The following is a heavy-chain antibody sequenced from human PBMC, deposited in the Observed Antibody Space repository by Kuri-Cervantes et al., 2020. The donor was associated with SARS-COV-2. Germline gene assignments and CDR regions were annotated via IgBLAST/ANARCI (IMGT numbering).Heavy chain of an antibody. J-gene: IGHJ3*01. V-gene: IGHV3-30-3*01. CDR1: GFTFSDYY. CDR2: IEYDGSSK. CDR3: ARNIN. Sequence: LSLTCAASGFTFSDYYMSWIRQAPGKGLEWVAFIEYDGSSKYYADSVTGRFTVSRDNSKNTLFLHMDSLRGEDTAVYYCARNINWGQGTMVTVSS.